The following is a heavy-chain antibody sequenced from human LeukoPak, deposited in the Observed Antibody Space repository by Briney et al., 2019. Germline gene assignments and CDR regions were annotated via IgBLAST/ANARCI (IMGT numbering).Heavy chain of an antibody. Sequence: GGSLRLSCAASGFTVSSNHMSWVRQAPGKGLEWVSVIYSGGSTYYADSVKGRFTISRDNSKNTLYLQMNSLRAEDTAVYYCARDNPPLWFGESTHGSDYWGQGTLVTVSS. CDR3: ARDNPPLWFGESTHGSDY. J-gene: IGHJ4*02. CDR2: IYSGGST. CDR1: GFTVSSNH. D-gene: IGHD3-10*01. V-gene: IGHV3-53*01.